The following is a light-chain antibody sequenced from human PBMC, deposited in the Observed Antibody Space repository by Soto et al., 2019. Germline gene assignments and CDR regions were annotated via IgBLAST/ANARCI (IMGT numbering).Light chain of an antibody. V-gene: IGLV2-8*01. Sequence: QSALTQPPSASGSPGQSVTISCTGASSDVGGYSYVSWYQQHPGKAPKLMIYDVSKRPSGVPDRFSGSKSGNTASLTVSGLQAEDEADYYCSSYGGSNNLVFGGGTQLTVL. CDR1: SSDVGGYSY. CDR3: SSYGGSNNLV. CDR2: DVS. J-gene: IGLJ2*01.